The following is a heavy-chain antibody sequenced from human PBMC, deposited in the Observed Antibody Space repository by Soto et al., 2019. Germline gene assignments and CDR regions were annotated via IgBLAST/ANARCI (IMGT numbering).Heavy chain of an antibody. CDR1: GGTFSSYT. Sequence: ASVKVSCKASGGTFSSYTISWVRQAPGQGLEWMGRIIPILGIANYAQKFQGRVTITADKSTSTAYMELSSLRSEDTAVYYCARGVAVVVPAAIGDWFDPWGQGTLVTVSS. D-gene: IGHD2-2*02. V-gene: IGHV1-69*02. CDR2: IIPILGIA. CDR3: ARGVAVVVPAAIGDWFDP. J-gene: IGHJ5*02.